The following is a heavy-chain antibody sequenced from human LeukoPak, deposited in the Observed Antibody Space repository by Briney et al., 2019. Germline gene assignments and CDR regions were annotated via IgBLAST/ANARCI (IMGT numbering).Heavy chain of an antibody. Sequence: GGSLRLSCAASGFTFDDYTMHWVRQAPGKGLEWVSLISWDGGSTYYADFVKGRFTISRDNSKNSLYLQMNSLRTEDTALYYCAKDIGVGYCNGCLFDYWGQGTLVTVSS. D-gene: IGHD2-15*01. CDR3: AKDIGVGYCNGCLFDY. V-gene: IGHV3-43*01. J-gene: IGHJ4*02. CDR1: GFTFDDYT. CDR2: ISWDGGST.